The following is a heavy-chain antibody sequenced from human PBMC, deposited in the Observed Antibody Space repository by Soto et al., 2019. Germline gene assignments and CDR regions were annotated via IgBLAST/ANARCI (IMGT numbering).Heavy chain of an antibody. Sequence: QVQLVESGGGVVQPGSSLRLSCTASGFSFTSFAMHWIRQAPGKGLQWVAVVSSDGGVKSYADSVRGRFTVSRDNSRNTLDLQMASLIKEDTAMYYCVRAFDYSWHNFDYWCQGTLAIVSS. CDR1: GFSFTSFA. J-gene: IGHJ4*02. CDR2: VSSDGGVK. V-gene: IGHV3-30-3*01. CDR3: VRAFDYSWHNFDY. D-gene: IGHD3-10*01.